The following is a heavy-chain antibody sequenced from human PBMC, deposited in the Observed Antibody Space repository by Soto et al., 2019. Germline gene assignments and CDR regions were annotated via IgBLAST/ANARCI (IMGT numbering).Heavy chain of an antibody. V-gene: IGHV3-49*04. Sequence: PGGSLRLSCTGSGFNFGNYAMSWVRQAPGKGPEWVGLIRSETYGGTPDYAASLRGRFTISRDDSKSIAYLEINSLQTDDTAVYYCTRYYYASSGYYVYWGQGTLVTVSS. CDR1: GFNFGNYA. J-gene: IGHJ4*02. D-gene: IGHD3-22*01. CDR3: TRYYYASSGYYVY. CDR2: IRSETYGGTP.